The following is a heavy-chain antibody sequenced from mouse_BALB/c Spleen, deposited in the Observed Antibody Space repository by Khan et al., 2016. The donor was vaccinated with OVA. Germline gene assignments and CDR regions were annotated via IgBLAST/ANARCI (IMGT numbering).Heavy chain of an antibody. V-gene: IGHV1-9*01. D-gene: IGHD2-2*01. CDR2: IFPGSISP. CDR1: GCTFSSYW. J-gene: IGHJ3*01. CDR3: ARGGYGGFAY. Sequence: QVQLKESGGDLMKPGASVKISCKATGCTFSSYWIEWIKQRPGHGLEWIGQIFPGSISPTYNEKFKGKATFTADTSSNTAYMQLSSLTSEDSAVYYCARGGYGGFAYWGQGTLVTVSA.